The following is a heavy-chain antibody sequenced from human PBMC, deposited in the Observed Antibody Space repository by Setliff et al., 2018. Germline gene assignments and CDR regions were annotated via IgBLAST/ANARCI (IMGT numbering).Heavy chain of an antibody. D-gene: IGHD3-10*01. V-gene: IGHV3-72*01. CDR2: SKKKANSYAT. CDR1: GFTFSDQY. J-gene: IGHJ4*02. Sequence: GGSLRLSCAASGFTFSDQYMDWVRQAPGKGLEWVGRSKKKANSYATEYAASVKGRFTISRDDSTNSLFLQMSSLKTDDTAVYYCAKTQFGSGSYFYDYWGQGTLVTVSS. CDR3: AKTQFGSGSYFYDY.